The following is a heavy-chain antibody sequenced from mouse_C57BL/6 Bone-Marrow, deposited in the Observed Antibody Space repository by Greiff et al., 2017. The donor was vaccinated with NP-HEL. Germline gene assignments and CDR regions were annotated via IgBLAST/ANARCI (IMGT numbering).Heavy chain of an antibody. CDR1: GYTFTSYW. V-gene: IGHV1-69*01. CDR3: ARPHYYGNSYWFAY. D-gene: IGHD1-1*01. Sequence: QVQLQQPGAELVMPGASVKLSCKASGYTFTSYWMHWVKQRPGQGLEWIGEIDPSDSYTNYNQKFKGKSTLPVDKSSSTAYMQLSSLTSEDSAVYYCARPHYYGNSYWFAYWGQGTLVTVSA. J-gene: IGHJ3*01. CDR2: IDPSDSYT.